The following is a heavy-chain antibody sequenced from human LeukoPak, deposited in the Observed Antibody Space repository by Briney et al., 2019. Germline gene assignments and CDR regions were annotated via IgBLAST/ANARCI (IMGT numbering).Heavy chain of an antibody. CDR3: ASYTYYYDSSGPLSGYMDV. J-gene: IGHJ6*03. CDR2: IIPSFGTA. Sequence: ASVTVCFTCAAGTFSIYAISLVRQAPGQGRGWMGRIIPSFGTANYAQKFQGRVTITADKATSTAYMELSNLRSEDTAVYYCASYTYYYDSSGPLSGYMDVWGKGTTVTVSS. D-gene: IGHD3-22*01. CDR1: AGTFSIYA. V-gene: IGHV1-69*06.